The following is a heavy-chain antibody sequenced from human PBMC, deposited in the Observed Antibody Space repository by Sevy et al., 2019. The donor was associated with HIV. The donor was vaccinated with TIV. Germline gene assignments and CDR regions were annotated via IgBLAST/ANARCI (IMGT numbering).Heavy chain of an antibody. V-gene: IGHV4-34*01. CDR3: ARGLRDTQPKRYCSGGSCYSVLYFDY. CDR2: INHSGST. CDR1: GGSFSGYY. D-gene: IGHD2-15*01. J-gene: IGHJ4*02. Sequence: SETLSLTCAVYGGSFSGYYWSWIRQPPGKGLEWIEEINHSGSTNYNPPLKSRVTISVDTSKNQFSLKLSSVTAADTAVYYCARGLRDTQPKRYCSGGSCYSVLYFDYWGQGTLVTVSS.